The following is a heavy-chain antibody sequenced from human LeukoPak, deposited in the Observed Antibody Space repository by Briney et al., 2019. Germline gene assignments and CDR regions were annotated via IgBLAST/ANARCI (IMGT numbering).Heavy chain of an antibody. Sequence: SETLSLTCAVYGGSFSGYYWSWNRQPPGKGLEWIGEINHSGSTNYNPSLKSRVTISVDTSKNQFSLKLSSVTAADTAVYYCARGRRGGYNYVLDYWGQGTLVTVSS. V-gene: IGHV4-34*01. CDR1: GGSFSGYY. D-gene: IGHD5-12*01. J-gene: IGHJ4*02. CDR3: ARGRRGGYNYVLDY. CDR2: INHSGST.